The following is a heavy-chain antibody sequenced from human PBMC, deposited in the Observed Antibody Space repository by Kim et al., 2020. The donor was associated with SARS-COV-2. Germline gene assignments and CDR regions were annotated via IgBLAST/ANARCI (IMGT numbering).Heavy chain of an antibody. Sequence: GGSLRLSCAASGFTFSSYEMNWVRQAPGKGLEWVSYISSSGSTIYYADSVKGRFTISRDNAKNSLYLQMNSLRAEDTAVYYCARERSLRPLYYYYYGMDVWRQGTTVTVSS. V-gene: IGHV3-48*03. J-gene: IGHJ6*02. CDR1: GFTFSSYE. CDR2: ISSSGSTI. CDR3: ARERSLRPLYYYYYGMDV.